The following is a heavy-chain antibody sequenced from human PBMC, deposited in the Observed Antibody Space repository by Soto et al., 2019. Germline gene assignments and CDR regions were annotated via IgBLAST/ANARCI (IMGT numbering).Heavy chain of an antibody. CDR3: AREGADVDRSFYFDY. D-gene: IGHD5-12*01. J-gene: IGHJ4*02. Sequence: GGSLRLSCAASGFTFSSYGMHWVRQAPGKGLEWVAVIWYDGSNKYYAESVKGRFTNSRDNSKNTLYLQMNSLRAEDTAVYYCAREGADVDRSFYFDYWGQGTLVTVSS. V-gene: IGHV3-33*01. CDR1: GFTFSSYG. CDR2: IWYDGSNK.